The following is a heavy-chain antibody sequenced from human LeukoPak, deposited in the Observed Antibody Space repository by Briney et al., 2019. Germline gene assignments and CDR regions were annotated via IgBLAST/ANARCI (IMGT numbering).Heavy chain of an antibody. CDR2: IYYSGST. D-gene: IGHD5-24*01. J-gene: IGHJ5*02. CDR1: GGSINSYY. Sequence: TSETLSLTCTVSGGSINSYYWSWIRQPPGKGLEWIGYIYYSGSTNFNPSLKSRVTISVDTSKNQFSPKMSPVTAADTAVYYCARARDGHINNWFDPWGQGTLVTVSS. V-gene: IGHV4-59*01. CDR3: ARARDGHINNWFDP.